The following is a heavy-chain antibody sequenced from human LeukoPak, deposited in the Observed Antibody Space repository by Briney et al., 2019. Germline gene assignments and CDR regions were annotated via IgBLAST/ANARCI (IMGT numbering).Heavy chain of an antibody. CDR2: ISGGST. Sequence: GGPLRLSCAASGFTVSSNEMSWVRQAPGKGLEWVSSISGGSTYYADSRKGRFTISRDNSKNTLYLQMNSLRAEDTAMYYCARGLGYCTSTTCLLPFDYWGQGTLVTVSS. CDR3: ARGLGYCTSTTCLLPFDY. CDR1: GFTVSSNE. J-gene: IGHJ4*02. D-gene: IGHD2-2*01. V-gene: IGHV3-38-3*01.